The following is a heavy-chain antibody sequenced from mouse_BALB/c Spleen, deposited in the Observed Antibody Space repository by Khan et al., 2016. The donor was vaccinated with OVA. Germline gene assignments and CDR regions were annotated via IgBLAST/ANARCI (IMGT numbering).Heavy chain of an antibody. Sequence: QLEESGPGLVKPSQSLSLTCTVTDYSITSGYGWNWIRQFPGNKLEWMGYISYSGSTNYNPSLKSRISITRDTSKNQFFLQLNSVTTEDTATYYCARTARIKYWGQGTTLTVSS. CDR1: DYSITSGYG. V-gene: IGHV3-2*02. CDR3: ARTARIKY. D-gene: IGHD1-2*01. J-gene: IGHJ2*01. CDR2: ISYSGST.